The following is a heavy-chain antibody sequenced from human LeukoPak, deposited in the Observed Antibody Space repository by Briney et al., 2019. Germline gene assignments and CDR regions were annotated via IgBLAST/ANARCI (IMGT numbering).Heavy chain of an antibody. D-gene: IGHD1-26*01. J-gene: IGHJ5*02. CDR1: GGSISSSSYY. CDR2: INHSGST. V-gene: IGHV4-39*07. Sequence: SETLSLTCTVSGGSISSSSYYWGWIRQPPGKGLEWIGEINHSGSTNYNPSLKSRVTISVDTSKNQFSLKLSSVTAADTAVYYCARVRAVGATVLHWFDPWGQGTLVTVSS. CDR3: ARVRAVGATVLHWFDP.